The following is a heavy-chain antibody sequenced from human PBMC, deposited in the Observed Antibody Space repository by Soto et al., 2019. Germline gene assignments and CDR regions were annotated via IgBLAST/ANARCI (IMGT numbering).Heavy chain of an antibody. D-gene: IGHD3-22*01. J-gene: IGHJ6*02. CDR1: GFTFGDYA. V-gene: IGHV3-49*01. Sequence: GGSLRLSCTASGFTFGDYAMSWFRQAPGKGLEWVGFIRSKAYGGTTEYTASVKGRFTISRDDSKSIAYLQMNSLKTEDTAVYYCTRDLEDYYDSSDLYGMDVWGQGTTVTVSS. CDR3: TRDLEDYYDSSDLYGMDV. CDR2: IRSKAYGGTT.